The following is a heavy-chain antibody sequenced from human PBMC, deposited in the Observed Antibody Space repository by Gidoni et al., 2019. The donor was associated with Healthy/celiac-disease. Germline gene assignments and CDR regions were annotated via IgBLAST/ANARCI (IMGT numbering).Heavy chain of an antibody. D-gene: IGHD2-2*01. J-gene: IGHJ4*02. CDR3: ARGPGVVVPAAIPDY. Sequence: EVQLVESGGGLVKPGGSLRLSCAASGFTFSSYSMNWVRQAPGKGLEWVSSISSSSSYIYYADSVKGRFTISRDNAKNSLYLQMNSLRAEDTAVYYCARGPGVVVPAAIPDYWGQGTLVTVSS. V-gene: IGHV3-21*01. CDR1: GFTFSSYS. CDR2: ISSSSSYI.